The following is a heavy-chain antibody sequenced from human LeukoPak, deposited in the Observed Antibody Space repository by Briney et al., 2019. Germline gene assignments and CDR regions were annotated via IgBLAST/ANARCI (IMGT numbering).Heavy chain of an antibody. CDR1: GFTFSSYA. D-gene: IGHD6-6*01. Sequence: PGRSLRLSCAASGFTFSSYAMHWVREALGKGLEWVAVISYDGSNKYYADSVKGRFTISRDNSKNTLYLQMNSLRAEDTAVYYCARYSSSSTWGQGTLVTVSS. CDR3: ARYSSSST. J-gene: IGHJ4*02. V-gene: IGHV3-30-3*01. CDR2: ISYDGSNK.